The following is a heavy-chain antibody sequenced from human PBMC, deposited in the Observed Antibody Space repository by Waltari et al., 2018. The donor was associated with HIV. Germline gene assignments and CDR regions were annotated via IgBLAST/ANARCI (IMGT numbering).Heavy chain of an antibody. CDR2: IKPDGSET. D-gene: IGHD3-22*01. J-gene: IGHJ4*02. CDR1: GFTFSSHW. Sequence: EVQLVESGGGLVQPGESLRLSCADSGFTFSSHWIRWVRQAPGKGLEWVANIKPDGSETYYVGSVKGRFTISRDNAKTSLYLQMNSLRAEDTAVYFCAREYFYESSGYYYRSTFDYWGQGTLVTVSS. CDR3: AREYFYESSGYYYRSTFDY. V-gene: IGHV3-7*01.